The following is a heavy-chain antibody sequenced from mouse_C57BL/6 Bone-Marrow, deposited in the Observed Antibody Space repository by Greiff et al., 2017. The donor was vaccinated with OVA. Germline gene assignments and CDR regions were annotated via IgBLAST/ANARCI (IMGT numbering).Heavy chain of an antibody. CDR1: GYTFTDYN. V-gene: IGHV1-18*01. CDR3: SRWGTQATYYAMDY. Sequence: EVQLQQSGPELVKPGASVKIPCKASGYTFTDYNMDWVKQSHGKSLEWIGDINPNNGGTIYNQKFKGKATLTVDKSSSTAYMELRSLTSEDTAVYYWSRWGTQATYYAMDYWGQGTSVTVSS. J-gene: IGHJ4*01. D-gene: IGHD3-2*02. CDR2: INPNNGGT.